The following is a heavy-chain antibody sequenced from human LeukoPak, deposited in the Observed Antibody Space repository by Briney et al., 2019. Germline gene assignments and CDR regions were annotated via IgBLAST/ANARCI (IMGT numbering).Heavy chain of an antibody. CDR1: GYTFTSYD. CDR2: IHPNSGNT. J-gene: IGHJ3*01. CDR3: ARGGRYLPF. D-gene: IGHD3-16*02. Sequence: ASVKVSCKASGYTFTSYDINWVRQATGQGLEWMGWIHPNSGNTDYPQKFQGRVTITRDTSKRMAYMELSRLRSDDTAIYYCARGGRYLPFWGQGTMVIVSS. V-gene: IGHV1-8*03.